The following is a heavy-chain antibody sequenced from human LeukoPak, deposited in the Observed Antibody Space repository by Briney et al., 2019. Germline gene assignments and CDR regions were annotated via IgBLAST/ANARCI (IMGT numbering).Heavy chain of an antibody. CDR3: AKDVYDYSSSWFDY. CDR2: IWYDGSNE. Sequence: PGGSLRLSCAASGFTFSSYGMHWVRQAPGKGLEWVAVIWYDGSNEYYGDSVKGRFTISRDNSKNTLYLQMNSLRAEDTAVYYCAKDVYDYSSSWFDYWGQGTLVTVSS. CDR1: GFTFSSYG. V-gene: IGHV3-30*02. J-gene: IGHJ4*02. D-gene: IGHD6-13*01.